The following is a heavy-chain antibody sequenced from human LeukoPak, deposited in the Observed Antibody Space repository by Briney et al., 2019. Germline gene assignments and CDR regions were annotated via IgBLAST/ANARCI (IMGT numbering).Heavy chain of an antibody. Sequence: GSLRLSCTASGFTFGDYALSWFRQAPGQGLEWIGTIDHSGTTYYNPSLESRLTISRDTSKNHFSLKLNSVTAADTAVYYCTRDRGSWTVDWWGQGTLVTVSS. CDR2: IDHSGTT. J-gene: IGHJ4*02. CDR1: GFTFGDYA. V-gene: IGHV4-39*02. CDR3: TRDRGSWTVDW. D-gene: IGHD1-26*01.